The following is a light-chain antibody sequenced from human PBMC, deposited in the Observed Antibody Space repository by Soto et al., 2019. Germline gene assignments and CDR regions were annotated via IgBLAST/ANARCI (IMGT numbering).Light chain of an antibody. CDR1: QSVGNN. CDR2: GAS. Sequence: EIVLTQSPGTLSLSPGERATLSCRASQSVGNNQLAWYQQKPGQAPRLLIYGASTRATGIPARFSGSGSGTEFTLTINSLQSDDFAIYYCQQYTDWPRTFGQGTKVDIK. V-gene: IGKV3-15*01. J-gene: IGKJ1*01. CDR3: QQYTDWPRT.